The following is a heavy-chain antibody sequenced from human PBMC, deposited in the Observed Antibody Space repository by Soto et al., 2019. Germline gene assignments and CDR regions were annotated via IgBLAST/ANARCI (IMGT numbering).Heavy chain of an antibody. Sequence: SATLSLTCTVSGGSISSYYWTWIRQPPGKGLEWIGYSYYSGSTNYNPSLKSRATISVDTSKNQFSLKLSSVTAAGTAVYYCARDGGSSYRLDGWGQGSTVTVCS. CDR2: SYYSGST. V-gene: IGHV4-59*01. J-gene: IGHJ6*02. D-gene: IGHD3-16*01. CDR3: ARDGGSSYRLDG. CDR1: GGSISSYY.